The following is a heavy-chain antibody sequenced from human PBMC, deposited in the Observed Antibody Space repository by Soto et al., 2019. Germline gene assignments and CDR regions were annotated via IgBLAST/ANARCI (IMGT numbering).Heavy chain of an antibody. CDR1: GFTFSSYG. D-gene: IGHD3-22*01. J-gene: IGHJ4*02. CDR2: ISYDGSNK. V-gene: IGHV3-30*18. Sequence: GGSLRLSCAASGFTFSSYGMHWVRRAPGKGLEWVAVISYDGSNKYYADSVKGRFTISRDNSKNTLYLQMNSLRAEDTVLYYCAKDGNLYYDRSTSYFDYWGQGTLVTVSS. CDR3: AKDGNLYYDRSTSYFDY.